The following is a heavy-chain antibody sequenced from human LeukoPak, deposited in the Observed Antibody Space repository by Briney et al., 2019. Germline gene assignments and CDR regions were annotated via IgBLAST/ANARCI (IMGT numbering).Heavy chain of an antibody. CDR3: AVKPGYTGSWGTFDS. J-gene: IGHJ4*02. D-gene: IGHD1-26*01. Sequence: GECRKISCKGSGYRFTNYWIGWVRQMAGKGLEWMGSIYPGDSDTRYSPSFQGQVTISADKSISTAYLQWSSLKASDTAMYYCAVKPGYTGSWGTFDSWGQGTLVTVCS. CDR1: GYRFTNYW. CDR2: IYPGDSDT. V-gene: IGHV5-51*01.